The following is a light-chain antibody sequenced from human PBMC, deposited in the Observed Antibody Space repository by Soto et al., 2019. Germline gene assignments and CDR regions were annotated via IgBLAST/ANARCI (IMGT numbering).Light chain of an antibody. Sequence: EIVLTQSPGTLSLSPGERATLSCKASQSVTSRYLAWYQQKPGQAPRLLIYGASSRATGIPDRFSGSGSGTDFTLTISRLEPEDFAVYFCQQYDNSSEYTFGQGTKLEIK. CDR1: QSVTSRY. CDR3: QQYDNSSEYT. V-gene: IGKV3-20*01. CDR2: GAS. J-gene: IGKJ2*01.